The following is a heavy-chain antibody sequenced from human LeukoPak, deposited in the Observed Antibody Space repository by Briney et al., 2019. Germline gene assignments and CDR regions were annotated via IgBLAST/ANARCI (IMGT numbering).Heavy chain of an antibody. CDR2: ISSSGSTI. D-gene: IGHD3-22*01. CDR3: ARDPYYYDSSDTGMDV. V-gene: IGHV3-48*03. CDR1: GFTFSSYE. J-gene: IGHJ6*02. Sequence: GGSLRLSCAASGFTFSSYEMNWVRQAPGKGLEWASYISSSGSTIYYADSVKGRFTISRDNAKNSLYLQMNSLRAEDTAVYYCARDPYYYDSSDTGMDVWGQGTTVTVSS.